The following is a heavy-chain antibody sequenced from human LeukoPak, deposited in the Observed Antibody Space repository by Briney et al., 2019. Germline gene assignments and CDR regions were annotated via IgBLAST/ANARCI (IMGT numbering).Heavy chain of an antibody. CDR1: GFTFSSYD. CDR3: AKGHTAMITQDY. Sequence: GGSLRLSFVVSGFTFSSYDMHWFRQAPGKGLEWVAVISYDGSSKYYADSVKGRFTISRDNSKNTLYLQMNSLRAEDTAVYYCAKGHTAMITQDYWGQGTLVTVSS. CDR2: ISYDGSSK. D-gene: IGHD1-20*01. J-gene: IGHJ4*02. V-gene: IGHV3-30*18.